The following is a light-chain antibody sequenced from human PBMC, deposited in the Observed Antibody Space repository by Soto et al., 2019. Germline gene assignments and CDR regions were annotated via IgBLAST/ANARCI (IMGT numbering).Light chain of an antibody. Sequence: VLTQSPGTLSLSPGERATLSCRASQSVSGSDLAWYQQKPGQAPRLLISGVSNRATGTPDRFSGSGSGTDFTLTISSLEAEDVAVFYCHQYGISPQTFGPGTKVEI. V-gene: IGKV3-20*01. CDR1: QSVSGSD. J-gene: IGKJ1*01. CDR2: GVS. CDR3: HQYGISPQT.